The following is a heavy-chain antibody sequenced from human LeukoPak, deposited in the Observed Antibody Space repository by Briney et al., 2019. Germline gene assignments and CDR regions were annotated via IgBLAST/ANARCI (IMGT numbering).Heavy chain of an antibody. CDR3: ARGGRSVRRYDFCSGYPKPFDY. CDR1: GYTFTSYD. Sequence: GASVKVSCKASGYTFTSYDINWVRQATGQGLEWVGWMNTNSGNTGYAQKFQGRVTMTRNTSISTAHMELSSVRSEDTAVYYCARGGRSVRRYDFCSGYPKPFDYWGQGTLVTVSS. D-gene: IGHD3-3*01. J-gene: IGHJ4*02. CDR2: MNTNSGNT. V-gene: IGHV1-8*01.